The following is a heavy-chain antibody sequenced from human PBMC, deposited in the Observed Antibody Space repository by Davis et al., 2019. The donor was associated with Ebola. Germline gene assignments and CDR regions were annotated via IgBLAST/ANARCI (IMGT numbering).Heavy chain of an antibody. CDR2: ISYDGSNK. CDR1: GFTFSSYA. D-gene: IGHD6-6*01. Sequence: GESLKISCAASGFTFSSYAMHWVRQAPGKGLEWVAVISYDGSNKYYADSVKGRFTISRDNSKNTLYLQMNSLRAEDTAVYYCARNLIAARPYFDYWGQGTLVTVSS. CDR3: ARNLIAARPYFDY. J-gene: IGHJ4*02. V-gene: IGHV3-30-3*01.